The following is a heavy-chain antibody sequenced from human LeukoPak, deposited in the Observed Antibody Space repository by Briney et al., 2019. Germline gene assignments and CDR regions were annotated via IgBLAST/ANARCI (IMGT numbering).Heavy chain of an antibody. D-gene: IGHD5-24*01. CDR3: ARGPPHRDYYYYYMDV. V-gene: IGHV1-18*01. CDR1: GYTFTRYG. J-gene: IGHJ6*03. Sequence: ASVKVSCKASGYTFTRYGISWVRQAPGQGLEWMGWISANNGNTNYAQKLQGRVTMTTDTSTSTAYMELRSLRSDDTAVYYCARGPPHRDYYYYYMDVWGTGTTVTVSS. CDR2: ISANNGNT.